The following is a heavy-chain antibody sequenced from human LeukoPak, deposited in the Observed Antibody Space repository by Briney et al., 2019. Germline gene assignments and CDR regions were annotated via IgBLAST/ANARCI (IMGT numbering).Heavy chain of an antibody. CDR1: GFTFSSYW. Sequence: GGSLRLSCAASGFTFSSYWMHWVRQAPGKGLVWVSRINSDGSSTSYADSVKGRFTISRDNSKNTLYLQMNSLRAEDTAVYYCARGKIPLYAFDIWGQGTMVTVSS. CDR3: ARGKIPLYAFDI. J-gene: IGHJ3*02. D-gene: IGHD2-2*02. V-gene: IGHV3-74*01. CDR2: INSDGSST.